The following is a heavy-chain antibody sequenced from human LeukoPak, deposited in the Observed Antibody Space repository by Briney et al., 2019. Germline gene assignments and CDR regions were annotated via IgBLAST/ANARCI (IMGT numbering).Heavy chain of an antibody. CDR3: ARTPTLRTYYYYMDV. Sequence: SETLSLTCTVSGGSISSSSYYWGWIRQPPGKGLEWIGSIYYSGSTYYNPSLKSRVTISVDTSKNQFSLELSSVTAADTAVYYCARTPTLRTYYYYMDVWGKGTTVTVSS. J-gene: IGHJ6*03. CDR1: GGSISSSSYY. CDR2: IYYSGST. D-gene: IGHD2-15*01. V-gene: IGHV4-39*01.